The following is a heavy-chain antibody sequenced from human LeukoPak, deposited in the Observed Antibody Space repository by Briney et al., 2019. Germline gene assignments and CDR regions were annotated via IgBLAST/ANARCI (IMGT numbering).Heavy chain of an antibody. CDR2: ISPDGKDT. CDR3: ARDQRYFDWLPFDY. J-gene: IGHJ4*02. V-gene: IGHV3-74*01. D-gene: IGHD3-9*01. Sequence: PGGSLRLSCAASGFTFSNYWIYWVRQVPGKGLVWVSRISPDGKDTNHADSVKGRFNISRDNAKNTLYLQMNSLRAEDTAVYYCARDQRYFDWLPFDYWGQGTLVTVSS. CDR1: GFTFSNYW.